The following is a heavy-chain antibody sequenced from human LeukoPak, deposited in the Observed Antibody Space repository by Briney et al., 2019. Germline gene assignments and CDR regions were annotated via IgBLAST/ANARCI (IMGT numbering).Heavy chain of an antibody. Sequence: SETLSLTCAVYGGSFSAYYWNWIRQPPGKGLEWIGEINHSGSTNYNPSLKSRVTISIDTSKNQFSLKLNSVTAADTAVYYCARPLRCSGNNCYMDNWFDPWGQGSLVTVSS. J-gene: IGHJ5*02. CDR2: INHSGST. V-gene: IGHV4-34*01. CDR1: GGSFSAYY. CDR3: ARPLRCSGNNCYMDNWFDP. D-gene: IGHD2-2*02.